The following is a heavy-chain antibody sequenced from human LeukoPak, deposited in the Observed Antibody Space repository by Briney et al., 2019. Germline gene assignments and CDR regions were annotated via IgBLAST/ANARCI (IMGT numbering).Heavy chain of an antibody. D-gene: IGHD3-22*01. CDR1: GFTFRYYG. CDR3: AREGAFDTSRYPYYHYMDV. Sequence: GGSLRLSCVASGFTFRYYGMNWVRQAPGKGLEWVSYISSSSSITYYADSVKGRFTISRDNAKDSLNLQMNSLRAEDTAVYYCAREGAFDTSRYPYYHYMDVWGKGTTVTVSS. J-gene: IGHJ6*03. V-gene: IGHV3-48*01. CDR2: ISSSSSIT.